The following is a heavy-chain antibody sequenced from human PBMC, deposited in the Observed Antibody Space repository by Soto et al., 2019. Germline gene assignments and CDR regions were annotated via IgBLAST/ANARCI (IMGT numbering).Heavy chain of an antibody. CDR3: ARDFWSGYGYFDY. D-gene: IGHD3-3*01. CDR1: GGSIKNSGPL. V-gene: IGHV4-31*03. J-gene: IGHJ4*02. CDR2: IYYSGTT. Sequence: SETLSLPCTVSGGSIKNSGPLWGCIRQHPGKGLEWIGYIYYSGTTYYNPSLESRVTISLDTSKNQFSLQMNSVTAADTAVYYCARDFWSGYGYFDYWGRGTLVTVSS.